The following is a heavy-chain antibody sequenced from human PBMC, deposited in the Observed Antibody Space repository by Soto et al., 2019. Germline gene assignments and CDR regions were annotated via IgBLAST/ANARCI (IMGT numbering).Heavy chain of an antibody. CDR3: ASVPVAHKADAFDI. CDR2: IKQDGSEK. Sequence: EVQLVESGGGLVQPGGSLRLSCAASGFTFSSYWMSWVRQAPGKGLEWVANIKQDGSEKYYVDSVKGRFTISRDNAKNSLYLQMNSLRAEDTAVYYCASVPVAHKADAFDIWGQGTMVTVSS. D-gene: IGHD6-19*01. V-gene: IGHV3-7*01. J-gene: IGHJ3*02. CDR1: GFTFSSYW.